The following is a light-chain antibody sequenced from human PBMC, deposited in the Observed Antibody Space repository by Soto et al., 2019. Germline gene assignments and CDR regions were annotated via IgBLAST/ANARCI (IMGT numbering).Light chain of an antibody. CDR2: GAS. Sequence: EIVLTHSPGTLSLSPGERATLSCRASQSVSSTYLAWYQQKPGQAPRLLIYGASSRATGIPDRFSGSRSGTDFTITISRLEPDDFAVYYCQQYGSSPMYTFGQGTKLEIK. V-gene: IGKV3-20*01. CDR3: QQYGSSPMYT. CDR1: QSVSSTY. J-gene: IGKJ2*01.